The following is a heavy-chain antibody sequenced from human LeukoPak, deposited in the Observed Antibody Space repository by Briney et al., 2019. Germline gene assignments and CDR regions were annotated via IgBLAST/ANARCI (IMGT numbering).Heavy chain of an antibody. Sequence: GESLKISCKDSGSHFVDYWIGWVRQVPGRGLEWMAVIFPGDSETTYSPSFQGQVSISVDTSTNTAYLEWSSLKASDTAMYYCARHYSPHGNWGDAFDIWGQGTMVTVSS. CDR1: GSHFVDYW. D-gene: IGHD3-16*01. J-gene: IGHJ3*02. CDR3: ARHYSPHGNWGDAFDI. V-gene: IGHV5-51*01. CDR2: IFPGDSET.